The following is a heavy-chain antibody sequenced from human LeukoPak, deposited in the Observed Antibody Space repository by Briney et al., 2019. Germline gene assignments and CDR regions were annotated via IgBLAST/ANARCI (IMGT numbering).Heavy chain of an antibody. CDR1: GGSISSGGYS. CDR2: IYYSGST. D-gene: IGHD3-16*02. V-gene: IGHV4-61*08. J-gene: IGHJ6*03. Sequence: SETLSLTCAVSGGSISSGGYSWSWIRQPPGKGLEWIGYIYYSGSTNYNPSLKSRVTISVDTSKNQFSLKLSSVTAADTAVYYCARVSRGSYRVAAYYYYYYMDVWGKGTTVTVSS. CDR3: ARVSRGSYRVAAYYYYYYMDV.